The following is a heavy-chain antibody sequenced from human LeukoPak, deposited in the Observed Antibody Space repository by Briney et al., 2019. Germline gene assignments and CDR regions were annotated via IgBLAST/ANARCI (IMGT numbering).Heavy chain of an antibody. CDR1: GFTFSSYS. D-gene: IGHD4-23*01. V-gene: IGHV3-53*01. Sequence: PGGSLRLSCAASGFTFSSYSMSWVRQAPGKGLEWVSVIYRGGSTYYADSVKGRFTISRDNSKNSLYLQMNSLRAEDTAVYYCARDLPVVYWGQGTLVTVSS. CDR2: IYRGGST. CDR3: ARDLPVVY. J-gene: IGHJ4*02.